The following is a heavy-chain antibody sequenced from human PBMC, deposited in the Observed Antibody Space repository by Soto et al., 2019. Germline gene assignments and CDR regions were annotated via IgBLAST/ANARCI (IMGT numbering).Heavy chain of an antibody. V-gene: IGHV4-34*01. D-gene: IGHD2-2*01. CDR2: INHSGST. CDR1: GGSFSGYY. J-gene: IGHJ6*02. CDR3: ARLFLVPAAYGMDV. Sequence: SETLSLTCAVYGGSFSGYYWSWIRQPPGKGLEWIGEINHSGSTNYNPSLKSRVTISVDTSKNQFSLKLSSVTAADTAVYYRARLFLVPAAYGMDVWGQGTTVTVSS.